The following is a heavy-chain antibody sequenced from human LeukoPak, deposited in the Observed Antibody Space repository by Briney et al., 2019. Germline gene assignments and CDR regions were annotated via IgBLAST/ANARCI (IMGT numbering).Heavy chain of an antibody. Sequence: GGSLRLSCAASGFTFRSYAMSWVRQAPGKGLEWVSAISASGASTYYADSVKGRFTISRDNSKNTLYLQMNSLRAEDTAVYYCANPTKGNAFDIWGQGTMVTVSS. D-gene: IGHD5-12*01. J-gene: IGHJ3*02. CDR2: ISASGAST. CDR1: GFTFRSYA. CDR3: ANPTKGNAFDI. V-gene: IGHV3-23*01.